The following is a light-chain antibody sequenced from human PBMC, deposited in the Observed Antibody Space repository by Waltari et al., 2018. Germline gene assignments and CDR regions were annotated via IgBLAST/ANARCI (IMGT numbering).Light chain of an antibody. J-gene: IGLJ2*01. CDR2: EDV. CDR1: SGSIASNY. Sequence: GTTVTISCTRSSGSIASNYVHWYQHRPGSAPITVIYEDVRRPSGVPDRFSGSVDSSSNSASLTISGLKTEDEADYYCQSYDNTNRWVIFGGGTKLTVL. V-gene: IGLV6-57*03. CDR3: QSYDNTNRWVI.